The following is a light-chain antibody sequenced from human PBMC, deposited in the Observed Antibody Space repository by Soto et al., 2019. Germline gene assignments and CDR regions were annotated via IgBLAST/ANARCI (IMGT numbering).Light chain of an antibody. CDR1: QSVDIN. Sequence: IVMTQSPVTLSASPGERVTLSCRASQSVDINLAWYQQKPGQAPRLLISEASTRASDIPSRFTGSGSGTDFTLTISSLQSEDFAVYYCQQYKNWPLFGQGTRLEIK. V-gene: IGKV3-15*01. CDR2: EAS. J-gene: IGKJ5*01. CDR3: QQYKNWPL.